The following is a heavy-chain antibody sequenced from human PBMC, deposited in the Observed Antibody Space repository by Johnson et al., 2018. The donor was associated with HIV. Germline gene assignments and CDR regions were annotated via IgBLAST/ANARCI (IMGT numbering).Heavy chain of an antibody. D-gene: IGHD4-17*01. V-gene: IGHV3-20*04. Sequence: VQLVESGGGVVRPGGSLRLSCVGSGFMFEDYGMSWVRQAPGKGLEWVSGINWNGGSPSYADSVKGRFTIYRDNAKNSLYLQMNSLRAEDRALYYCAREGWYGDYVDAFDIWGQGAMVTVSS. J-gene: IGHJ3*02. CDR3: AREGWYGDYVDAFDI. CDR1: GFMFEDYG. CDR2: INWNGGSP.